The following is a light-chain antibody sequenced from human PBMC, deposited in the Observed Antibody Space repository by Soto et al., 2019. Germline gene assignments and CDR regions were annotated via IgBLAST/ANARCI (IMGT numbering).Light chain of an antibody. J-gene: IGLJ2*01. CDR3: QAWDNSVV. Sequence: SSELTQPPSVSVSPGQTASITCSGDKLGDKYTCWYQQKPGQSPVLLIYQDTKRPSGIPERFSGSNSGNTATLTITGTQAMDEADYYCQAWDNSVVFGGGTKLTVL. CDR2: QDT. CDR1: KLGDKY. V-gene: IGLV3-1*01.